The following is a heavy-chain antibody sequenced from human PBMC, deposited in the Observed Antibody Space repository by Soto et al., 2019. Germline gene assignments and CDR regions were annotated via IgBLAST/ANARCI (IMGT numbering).Heavy chain of an antibody. J-gene: IGHJ6*02. V-gene: IGHV5-10-1*01. CDR3: ARHFPLPTDLQFYYYYYYGVDV. CDR1: GYNFTTFW. Sequence: GESLKISCKTSGYNFTTFWISWMRQVPGKGLEWMGRIDPSDSYSNYSPSFQGHITISADKSINTAYLHFSNLKASDTAVYYCARHFPLPTDLQFYYYYYYGVDVWGHGTAVTVSS. D-gene: IGHD3-3*02. CDR2: IDPSDSYS.